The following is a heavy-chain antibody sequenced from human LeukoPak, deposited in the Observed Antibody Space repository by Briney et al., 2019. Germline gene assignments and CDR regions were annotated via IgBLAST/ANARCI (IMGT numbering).Heavy chain of an antibody. D-gene: IGHD3-9*01. CDR2: IKQDGSEK. V-gene: IGHV3-7*01. CDR3: AREEVILTGYYEVRNDAFDI. CDR1: GFTFSSYW. J-gene: IGHJ3*02. Sequence: GGSLRLSCAASGFTFSSYWMSWVRQAPGKGLEWVANIKQDGSEKYYVDSVKGRFTISRDNAKNSLYLQMNSLRAEDTAVYYCAREEVILTGYYEVRNDAFDIWGQGTMVTVSS.